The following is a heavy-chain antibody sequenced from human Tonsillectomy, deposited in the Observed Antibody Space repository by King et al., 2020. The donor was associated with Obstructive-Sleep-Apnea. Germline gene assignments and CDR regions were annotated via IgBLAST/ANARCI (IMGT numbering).Heavy chain of an antibody. V-gene: IGHV2-5*02. D-gene: IGHD1-26*01. CDR2: IYWDDDK. Sequence: TLKESGPTLVKPTQTLTLTCTFSGFSLSTSGVGVGWILQPPGKALEWLALIYWDDDKRYSPALKSRLTLNTDTSKNQGVLTMTNMDPMETATYSCAHRGSYSGSYYDYFDYWGQGTLVTVSS. CDR3: AHRGSYSGSYYDYFDY. CDR1: GFSLSTSGVG. J-gene: IGHJ4*02.